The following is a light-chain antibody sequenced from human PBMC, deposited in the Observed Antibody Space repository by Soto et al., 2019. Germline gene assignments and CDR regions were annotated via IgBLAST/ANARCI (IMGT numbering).Light chain of an antibody. V-gene: IGKV3-15*01. J-gene: IGKJ3*01. CDR3: QQYNNWPPET. Sequence: EIVMTQSPATLSVSPGERATLSCRASQSVNSNLAWYQQKPGQAPRILIYGASNRAPGIPARFSGSGSGTEFTLTISSLKSEDFAVYYSQQYNNWPPETFGPGTKVDIK. CDR2: GAS. CDR1: QSVNSN.